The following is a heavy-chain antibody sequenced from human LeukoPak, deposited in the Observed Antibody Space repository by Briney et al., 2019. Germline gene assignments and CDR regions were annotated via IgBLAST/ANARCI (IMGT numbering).Heavy chain of an antibody. V-gene: IGHV1-46*01. Sequence: ASVKVSCKASGYTFTNYYMHWVRQAPGQGLEWMGIINPSGGSTSYAQKFQGRVTMTRDTSTSTVYMELSSLRSEDTAMYYCARGGYCSGGSCLFDYWGLGTLVTVSS. CDR2: INPSGGST. CDR3: ARGGYCSGGSCLFDY. J-gene: IGHJ4*02. D-gene: IGHD2-15*01. CDR1: GYTFTNYY.